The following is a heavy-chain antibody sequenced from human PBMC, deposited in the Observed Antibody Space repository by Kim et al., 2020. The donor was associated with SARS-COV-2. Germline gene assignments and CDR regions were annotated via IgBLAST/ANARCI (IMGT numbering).Heavy chain of an antibody. CDR3: ARVINGFGELLPKRDWYFDL. Sequence: SETLSLTCTVSGGSISSGGYYWSWIRQHPGKGLEWIGYIYYSGSTYYNPSLKSRVTISVDTSKNQFSLKLSSVTAADTAVYYCARVINGFGELLPKRDWYFDLWGRGTLVTVSS. CDR1: GGSISSGGYY. V-gene: IGHV4-31*03. CDR2: IYYSGST. J-gene: IGHJ2*01. D-gene: IGHD3-10*01.